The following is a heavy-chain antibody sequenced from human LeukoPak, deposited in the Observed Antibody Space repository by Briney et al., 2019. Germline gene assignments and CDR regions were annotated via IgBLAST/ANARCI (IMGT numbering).Heavy chain of an antibody. J-gene: IGHJ4*02. Sequence: GGSLRLSCAASGFTFSSYVMHWLRQAPGKGLEGGAFIRYDGSNKYYADPVKGRFTISRDNSKNTLYLQMNSLRAEDTAVYYCAKDWSHDSNSMWYFDYWGQGTLVTVSS. CDR2: IRYDGSNK. D-gene: IGHD3-22*01. CDR1: GFTFSSYV. V-gene: IGHV3-30*02. CDR3: AKDWSHDSNSMWYFDY.